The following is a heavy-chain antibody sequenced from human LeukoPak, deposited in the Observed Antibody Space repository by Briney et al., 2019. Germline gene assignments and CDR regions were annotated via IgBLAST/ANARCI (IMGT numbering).Heavy chain of an antibody. J-gene: IGHJ4*02. D-gene: IGHD3-22*01. CDR3: ARGRASYDSGGIFDY. CDR2: INPSGGST. Sequence: GASVKVCCKASGYTFTSYYMHWVRQAPGQGLEWMGIINPSGGSTSYAQKFQGRVTMTRDTSTSTVYMELSSLRSEDTAVYYCARGRASYDSGGIFDYWGQGTLVTVSS. V-gene: IGHV1-46*01. CDR1: GYTFTSYY.